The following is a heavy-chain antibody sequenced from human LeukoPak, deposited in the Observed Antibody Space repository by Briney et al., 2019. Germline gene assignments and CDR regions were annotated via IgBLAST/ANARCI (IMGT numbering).Heavy chain of an antibody. J-gene: IGHJ4*02. CDR1: GFTFSSYW. CDR2: INSDGSST. CDR3: ARRGAVAGTFDY. Sequence: GGTLRLSCAASGFTFSSYWMHWVRQAPGKGLVWVSRINSDGSSTNYADSVKGRFTISRDNAKNTLYLQMNSLRAEDTAVYYCARRGAVAGTFDYWGQGTLVTVSS. D-gene: IGHD6-19*01. V-gene: IGHV3-74*01.